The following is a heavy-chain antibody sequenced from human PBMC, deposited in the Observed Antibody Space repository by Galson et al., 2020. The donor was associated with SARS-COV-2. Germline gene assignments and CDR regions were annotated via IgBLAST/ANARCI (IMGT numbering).Heavy chain of an antibody. J-gene: IGHJ3*02. CDR3: ARQSFGSSEWELRLDAFDI. CDR2: IIPIFGTA. CDR1: GGTFSSYA. V-gene: IGHV1-69*13. D-gene: IGHD1-26*01. Sequence: SVKVSCKASGGTFSSYAISWVRQAPGQGLEWMGGIIPIFGTANYAQKFQGRVTITADESTSTAYMELSSLRSEDTAVYYCARQSFGSSEWELRLDAFDIWGQGTMVTVSS.